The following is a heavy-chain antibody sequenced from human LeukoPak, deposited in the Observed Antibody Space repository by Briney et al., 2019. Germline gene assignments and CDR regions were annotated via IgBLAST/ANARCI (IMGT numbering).Heavy chain of an antibody. CDR3: ARALHSSGWYGGFDY. D-gene: IGHD6-19*01. J-gene: IGHJ4*02. CDR2: ISSSSSYI. CDR1: GFTFSSYS. Sequence: SGGSLRLSCAASGFTFSSYSMNWVRQAPGEGLEWVSSISSSSSYIYYADSVKGRFTISRDNAKNSLYLQMNSLRAEDTAVYYCARALHSSGWYGGFDYWGQGTLVTVSS. V-gene: IGHV3-21*01.